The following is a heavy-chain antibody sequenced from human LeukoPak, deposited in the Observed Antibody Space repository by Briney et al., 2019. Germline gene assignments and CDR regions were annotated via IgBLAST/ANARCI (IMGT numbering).Heavy chain of an antibody. D-gene: IGHD5-24*01. J-gene: IGHJ3*02. V-gene: IGHV3-66*01. CDR2: IYSGGST. Sequence: GGSLRLSCAASGFTVSSNYMSWVRQAPGKGLEWVSVIYSGGSTYYADSVKGRFTISRDNSKNTLYLQMNSLRAEDTAVYYCARDLHGRRDGYNWFDAFDIWGQGTMVTVSS. CDR3: ARDLHGRRDGYNWFDAFDI. CDR1: GFTVSSNY.